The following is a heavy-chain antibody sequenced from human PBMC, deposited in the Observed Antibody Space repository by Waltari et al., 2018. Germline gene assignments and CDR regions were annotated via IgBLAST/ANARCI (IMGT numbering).Heavy chain of an antibody. CDR3: ARMVAASADAFDI. D-gene: IGHD2-15*01. J-gene: IGHJ3*02. CDR2: IIPIVGIA. CDR1: GGTFSSYA. V-gene: IGHV1-69*10. Sequence: QVQLVQSGAEVKKTGSSVKVSCKASGGTFSSYAISWVRQAPGQGLEWMGGIIPIVGIANYAKKFQGRVTITADKSTSTAYMELSSLRSEDTAVYYCARMVAASADAFDIWGQGTMVTVSS.